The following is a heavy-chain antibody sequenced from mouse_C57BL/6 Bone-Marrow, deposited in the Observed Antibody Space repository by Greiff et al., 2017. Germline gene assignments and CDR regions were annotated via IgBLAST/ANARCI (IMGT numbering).Heavy chain of an antibody. CDR3: TGGTTVVAPFDY. J-gene: IGHJ2*01. CDR2: IRLKSDNYAT. CDR1: GFTFSNYW. V-gene: IGHV6-3*01. D-gene: IGHD1-1*01. Sequence: DVKLQESGGGLVQPGGSMKLSCVASGFTFSNYWMNWVRQSPEKGLEWVAQIRLKSDNYATHYAESVKGRFTISRDDSKSSVYLQMNNLRAEDTGIYYCTGGTTVVAPFDYWGQGTTLTVSS.